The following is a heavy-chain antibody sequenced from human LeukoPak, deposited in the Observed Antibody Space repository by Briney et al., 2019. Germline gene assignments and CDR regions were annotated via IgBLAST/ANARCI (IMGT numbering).Heavy chain of an antibody. V-gene: IGHV3-21*01. Sequence: GGSLRLSCAASGFTFSSYSMNWVRQAPGKGLEWVSYISRSSNSRYYADSVKGRFTISRDNAKNSLYLQMSSLRPEDTAMYYGARGNPYESFAPDYWGEGTLGTVSS. CDR3: ARGNPYESFAPDY. CDR2: ISRSSNSR. J-gene: IGHJ4*02. CDR1: GFTFSSYS. D-gene: IGHD3-16*01.